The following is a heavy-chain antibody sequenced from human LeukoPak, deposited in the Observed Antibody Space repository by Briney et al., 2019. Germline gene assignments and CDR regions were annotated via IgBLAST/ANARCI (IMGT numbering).Heavy chain of an antibody. J-gene: IGHJ5*02. CDR1: GFTFSSYA. CDR2: ISGSGGST. Sequence: GGSLRLSCAASGFTFSSYAMSLVRQAPGKGLEWVSAISGSGGSTYYAAFVRGRVTISRDNPKNTLYLQMNSLRAEDTAVYYCARDRITGTTDWFDPWGQGTLVTVSS. V-gene: IGHV3-23*01. CDR3: ARDRITGTTDWFDP. D-gene: IGHD1-20*01.